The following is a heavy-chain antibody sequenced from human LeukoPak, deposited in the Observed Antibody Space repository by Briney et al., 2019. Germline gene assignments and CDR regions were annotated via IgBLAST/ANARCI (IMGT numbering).Heavy chain of an antibody. CDR1: GGSITSYY. V-gene: IGHV4-59*01. D-gene: IGHD2-21*02. J-gene: IGHJ4*02. CDR2: MYYSGTT. Sequence: MPSETLSLTCTVSGGSITSYYRSWIRQSPGKGLEWIGFMYYSGTTNYNPSLKSRVTISLGMSKNQFSLKLSSVTAADTAVYYCARLPMAVTPHVDYWGQGTLVTVSS. CDR3: ARLPMAVTPHVDY.